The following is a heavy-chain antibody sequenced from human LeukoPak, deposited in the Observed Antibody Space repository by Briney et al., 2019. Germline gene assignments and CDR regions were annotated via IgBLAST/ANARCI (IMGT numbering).Heavy chain of an antibody. D-gene: IGHD1-26*01. V-gene: IGHV1-18*01. J-gene: IGHJ4*02. Sequence: ASVKVSCMASGYTFINSAIGWVRQAPGQGLEWMGWISPYNGYTKYAESLQGRVTMTTDTSTSTAYMGLRSLRSDDTAMYYCARVGASYDGLIDYWGQGTRVTVSS. CDR2: ISPYNGYT. CDR1: GYTFINSA. CDR3: ARVGASYDGLIDY.